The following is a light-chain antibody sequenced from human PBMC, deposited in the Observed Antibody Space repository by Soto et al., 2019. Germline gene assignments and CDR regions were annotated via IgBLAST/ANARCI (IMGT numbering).Light chain of an antibody. V-gene: IGLV2-14*01. CDR1: SSDVGGYNY. CDR3: SSYTSSSTWV. J-gene: IGLJ3*02. Sequence: QSVLTQPASVSGSPGQSITISCTGTSSDVGGYNYVSWYQQHPGKAPKLMIYEVSNRPSGVSNRFSGSKSGNTASLTISGRQAEEEADYYCSSYTSSSTWVFGGGTKLTVL. CDR2: EVS.